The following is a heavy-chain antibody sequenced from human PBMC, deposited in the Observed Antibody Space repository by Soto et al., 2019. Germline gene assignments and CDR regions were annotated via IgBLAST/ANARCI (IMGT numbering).Heavy chain of an antibody. CDR3: AGGYPFDAFDI. V-gene: IGHV3-74*01. Sequence: SGGSLRLSCAASGFTFSSYWMHWVRQAPGKGLVWVSRINSDGSSTSYADSVKGRFTISRDNAKNTLYLQMNSLRAEDTAVYYCAGGYPFDAFDIWGQGTMVTVSS. D-gene: IGHD3-22*01. CDR1: GFTFSSYW. J-gene: IGHJ3*02. CDR2: INSDGSST.